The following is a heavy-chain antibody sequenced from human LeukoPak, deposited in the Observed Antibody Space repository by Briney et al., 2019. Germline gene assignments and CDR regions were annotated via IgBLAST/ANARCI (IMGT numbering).Heavy chain of an antibody. CDR2: IYYSGGT. D-gene: IGHD3-10*01. CDR1: GGSISSYY. CDR3: ARLLFEVRGVISPYGMDV. V-gene: IGHV4-59*08. J-gene: IGHJ6*02. Sequence: SETLSLTCAVSGGSISSYYWSWIRQPPGKGLEWIGYIYYSGGTNYNPSLKSRVTISVDTSKNQFSLKLSSVTAADTAVYYCARLLFEVRGVISPYGMDVWGQGTTVTVSS.